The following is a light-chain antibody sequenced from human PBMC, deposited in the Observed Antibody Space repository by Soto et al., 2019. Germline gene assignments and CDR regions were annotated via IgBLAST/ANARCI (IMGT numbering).Light chain of an antibody. CDR2: DAS. CDR3: QQYSNWPPFT. V-gene: IGKV3-20*01. J-gene: IGKJ5*01. CDR1: QSVGSNY. Sequence: EIVLTQSPGTLSLSPGESATLSCRASQSVGSNYLAWYQQRPGQAPRLLIYDASSRATGIPDRFSGSGSGTEFTLTISSLQSADSAVYYCQQYSNWPPFTFGQGTRLEIK.